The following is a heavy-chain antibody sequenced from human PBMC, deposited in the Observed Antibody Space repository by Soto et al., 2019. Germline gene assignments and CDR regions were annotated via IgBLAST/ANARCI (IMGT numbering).Heavy chain of an antibody. CDR1: GGSINGYY. CDR3: ARVMTGTYLDVFDS. Sequence: PSETLSLTCNVSGGSINGYYWSWIRQPPGEGLEWIGYIFYSGTTNYNPSLKIRVTMSVDTSKTQFSLKLRSATSADTAVYYCARVMTGTYLDVFDSWGQGTLVTVSS. CDR2: IFYSGTT. D-gene: IGHD1-7*01. V-gene: IGHV4-59*01. J-gene: IGHJ4*02.